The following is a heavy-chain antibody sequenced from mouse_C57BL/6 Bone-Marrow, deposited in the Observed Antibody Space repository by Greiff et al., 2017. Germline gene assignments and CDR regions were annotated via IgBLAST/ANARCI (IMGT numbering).Heavy chain of an antibody. D-gene: IGHD2-4*01. Sequence: QVQLQQPGAELVRPGTSVKLSCKASGYTFTSYWMHWVKQRPGQGLEWIGVIDPSDSYTNYNQKFKGKATLTVDTSSSTAYMQLSSLTSEDSAVYYCTMIGAYWGQGTLVTVSA. V-gene: IGHV1-59*01. CDR3: TMIGAY. CDR1: GYTFTSYW. CDR2: IDPSDSYT. J-gene: IGHJ3*01.